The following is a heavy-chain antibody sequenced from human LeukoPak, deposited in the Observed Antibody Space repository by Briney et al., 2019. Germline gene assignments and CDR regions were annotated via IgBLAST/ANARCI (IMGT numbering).Heavy chain of an antibody. D-gene: IGHD6-6*01. J-gene: IGHJ4*02. CDR2: ISGSGDST. CDR3: AKSSSSSGH. CDR1: GFTFSIYG. V-gene: IGHV3-23*01. Sequence: GGSLRLSCVASGFTFSIYGMSWVRQAPGKGLEWVAAISGSGDSTYYADSVKGRFTISRDNSKNTQYLQMNSPRAEDTAVYYCAKSSSSSGHWGQGTLVTVSS.